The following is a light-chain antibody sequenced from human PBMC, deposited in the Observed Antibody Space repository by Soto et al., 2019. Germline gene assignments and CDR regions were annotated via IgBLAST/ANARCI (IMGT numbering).Light chain of an antibody. CDR2: EVS. CDR1: SSAVGGYNY. CDR3: SSYTSSSTPWV. V-gene: IGLV2-14*01. J-gene: IGLJ3*02. Sequence: QSALTQPASVSGSPGQSITLSCTGTSSAVGGYNYVSWYQQHPGKAPKLMIYEVSNRPSGVSNRFSGSKSGNTASLTISGLQAEDEADYYCSSYTSSSTPWVFGGGTKLTVL.